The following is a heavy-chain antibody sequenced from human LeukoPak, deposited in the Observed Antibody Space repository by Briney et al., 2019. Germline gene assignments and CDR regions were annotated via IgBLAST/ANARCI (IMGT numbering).Heavy chain of an antibody. J-gene: IGHJ3*02. Sequence: GASLQISCQGSGSSFTNYWIAWVRQLPGKGLEWMGIIYPYDSDTRYSPSFQGQLTISADKSISTAYLQWSSLKASDTAMYYCARIWRRAFDILGQGTMVTVSS. D-gene: IGHD3-16*01. V-gene: IGHV5-51*01. CDR2: IYPYDSDT. CDR3: ARIWRRAFDI. CDR1: GSSFTNYW.